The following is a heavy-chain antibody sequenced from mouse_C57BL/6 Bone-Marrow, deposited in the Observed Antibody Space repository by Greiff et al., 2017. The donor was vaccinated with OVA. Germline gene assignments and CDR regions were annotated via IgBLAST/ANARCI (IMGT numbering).Heavy chain of an antibody. Sequence: DVKLVESGGGLVKPGGSLKLSCAASGFTFSSYTMSWVRQTPEKRLEWVATISGGGGNTYYPDSVKGRFTISRDNAKNTLYLQMSSLRSEDTSLYYCSGPYFDFWGPGTTLPVSS. J-gene: IGHJ2*01. CDR2: ISGGGGNT. V-gene: IGHV5-9*01. CDR3: SGPYFDF. CDR1: GFTFSSYT.